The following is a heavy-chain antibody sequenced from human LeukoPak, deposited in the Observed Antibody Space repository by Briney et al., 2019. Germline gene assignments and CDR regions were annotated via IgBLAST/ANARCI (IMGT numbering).Heavy chain of an antibody. V-gene: IGHV3-30-3*01. CDR2: ISYDGSNK. D-gene: IGHD3-22*01. J-gene: IGHJ4*02. Sequence: GGSLRLSCAASGFTFSSYAMHCVRQAPGKGLEWVAVISYDGSNKYYADSVKGRFTISRDNSKNTLYLQMNSLRAEDTAVCYCARDLRYYYDSSGYHPDYWGQGTLVTVSS. CDR3: ARDLRYYYDSSGYHPDY. CDR1: GFTFSSYA.